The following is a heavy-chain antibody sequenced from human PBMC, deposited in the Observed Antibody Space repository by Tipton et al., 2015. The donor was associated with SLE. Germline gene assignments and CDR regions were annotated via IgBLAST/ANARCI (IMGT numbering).Heavy chain of an antibody. J-gene: IGHJ4*02. D-gene: IGHD4-23*01. V-gene: IGHV4-59*01. CDR2: ISESGNT. Sequence: TLSLTCSVSGGFIIGFYWIWIRQPPGRGLEWIGYISESGNTNYNPSLKSRVTMSVDTSKNQFSLSLTSLTPADTAIYFCARDGGGNMRDCWGQGAL. CDR3: ARDGGGNMRDC. CDR1: GGFIIGFY.